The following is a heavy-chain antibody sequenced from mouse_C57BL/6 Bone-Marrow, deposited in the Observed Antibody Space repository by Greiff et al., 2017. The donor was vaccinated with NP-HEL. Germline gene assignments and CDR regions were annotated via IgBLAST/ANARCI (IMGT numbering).Heavy chain of an antibody. J-gene: IGHJ1*03. CDR3: AREERDYGSSFYWYFDV. V-gene: IGHV2-2*01. D-gene: IGHD1-1*01. CDR2: IWSGGST. Sequence: QVQLQQSGPGLVQPSQSLSITCTVSGFSLTSYGVHWVRQSPGKGLEWLGVIWSGGSTDYNAAFISRLSISKDNSKSQVFFKMNSLQADDTAIYYCAREERDYGSSFYWYFDVWGTGTTVTVSS. CDR1: GFSLTSYG.